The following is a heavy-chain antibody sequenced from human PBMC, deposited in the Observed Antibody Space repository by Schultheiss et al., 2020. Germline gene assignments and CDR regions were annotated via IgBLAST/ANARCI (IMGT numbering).Heavy chain of an antibody. D-gene: IGHD6-6*01. J-gene: IGHJ6*02. CDR1: GYSISSGYY. CDR3: ARDGGYSSSSGDYYYYYGMDV. V-gene: IGHV4-61*01. CDR2: IYYSGST. Sequence: SQTLSLTCAVSGYSISSGYYWGWIRQPPGKGLEWIGYIYYSGSTNYNPSLKSRVTISVDTSKNQFSLKLSSVTAADTAVYYCARDGGYSSSSGDYYYYYGMDVWGQGTTVTVSS.